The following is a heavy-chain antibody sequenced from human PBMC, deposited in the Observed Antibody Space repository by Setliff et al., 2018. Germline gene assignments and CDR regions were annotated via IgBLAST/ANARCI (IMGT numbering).Heavy chain of an antibody. CDR1: GFTFSRYW. Sequence: GGSLRLACAASGFTFSRYWMYWVRQVPGKGLVWVSRISPDGSITNYADSVRGRFTISRDNAKNTLYLQMNSLRAEDTAVYFCASIDWGENFYNTDVWGKGTTVTVSS. CDR2: ISPDGSIT. V-gene: IGHV3-74*01. CDR3: ASIDWGENFYNTDV. D-gene: IGHD7-27*01. J-gene: IGHJ6*03.